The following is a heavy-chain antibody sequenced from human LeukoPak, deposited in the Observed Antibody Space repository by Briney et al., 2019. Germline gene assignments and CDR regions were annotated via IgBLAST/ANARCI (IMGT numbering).Heavy chain of an antibody. CDR1: GGTFSSYA. CDR2: IIPIFGTA. D-gene: IGHD3-16*01. V-gene: IGHV1-69*13. Sequence: SVKVSCKASGGTFSSYAISWVRQAPGQGLEWMGGIIPIFGTANYAQKFQGRVTITADESTSTAYMELSSLRSEDTAVYYCATRNRNPGGNYYYGMDVWGQGTTVTVSS. J-gene: IGHJ6*02. CDR3: ATRNRNPGGNYYYGMDV.